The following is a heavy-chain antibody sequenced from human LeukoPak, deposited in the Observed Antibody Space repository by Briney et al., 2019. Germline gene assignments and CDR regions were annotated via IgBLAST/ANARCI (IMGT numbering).Heavy chain of an antibody. J-gene: IGHJ4*02. V-gene: IGHV1-69*04. CDR2: IIPIFGIA. CDR3: ARDSSGITGTNLDY. CDR1: GGTFSSYA. Sequence: SVKVSCKASGGTFSSYAIIWVRQAPGLGLEWMGRIIPIFGIANYAQKFQGRVTITADKPTSTAYMELSSLRSEDTAVYYCARDSSGITGTNLDYWGQGTLVTVSS. D-gene: IGHD1-20*01.